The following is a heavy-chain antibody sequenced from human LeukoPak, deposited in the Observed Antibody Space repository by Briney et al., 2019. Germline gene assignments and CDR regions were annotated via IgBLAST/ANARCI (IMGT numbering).Heavy chain of an antibody. J-gene: IGHJ4*02. CDR3: AKDQGAYSYDSSRGFDY. D-gene: IGHD3-22*01. V-gene: IGHV3-9*01. CDR1: GFTFDDYA. CDR2: ISWNSGSI. Sequence: PGRSLRLSCAASGFTFDDYAMHWVRQAPGKGLEWVSGISWNSGSIGYADSVKGRFTISRDNAKNSLYLQMNSLRAEDTALYYCAKDQGAYSYDSSRGFDYWGQGTLVTVPS.